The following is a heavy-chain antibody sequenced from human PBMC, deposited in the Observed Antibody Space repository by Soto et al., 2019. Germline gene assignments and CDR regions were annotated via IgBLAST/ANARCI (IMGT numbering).Heavy chain of an antibody. J-gene: IGHJ6*02. CDR3: ARGQHYDFWSGYYSTYYYYGMDV. V-gene: IGHV3-30-3*01. CDR2: ISYDGSNK. CDR1: GFTFSSYA. Sequence: PWGSLRLSCAASGFTFSSYAMHWVRQAPGKGLEWVAVISYDGSNKYYADSVKGRFTISRDNSKNTLYLQMNSLRAEDTAVYYCARGQHYDFWSGYYSTYYYYGMDVWGQGTTVTVSS. D-gene: IGHD3-3*01.